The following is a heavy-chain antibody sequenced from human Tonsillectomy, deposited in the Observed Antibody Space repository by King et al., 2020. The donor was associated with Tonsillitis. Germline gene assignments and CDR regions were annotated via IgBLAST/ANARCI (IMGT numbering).Heavy chain of an antibody. Sequence: QLVQSGGGVVQPGRSLRLLCAGSGFNFRKDGKQWVRQAPGKGLEWVAGISYDANNKYQADSVKGRFTIYRDNSKKPLFLQMNSLRHEDTAVYYCAKSSRSGWFYFDNWGQGALVTVSS. CDR3: AKSSRSGWFYFDN. V-gene: IGHV3-30*18. J-gene: IGHJ4*02. D-gene: IGHD6-19*01. CDR1: GFNFRKDG. CDR2: ISYDANNK.